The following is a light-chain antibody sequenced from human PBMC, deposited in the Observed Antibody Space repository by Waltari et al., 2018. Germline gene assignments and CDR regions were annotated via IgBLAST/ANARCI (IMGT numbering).Light chain of an antibody. CDR3: QQYGNSPYT. CDR2: GAS. Sequence: EIVLTQSPGTLSLSPGERATLSCRASQNIRNNLLAWYQQRPGQAPRLLIHGASTRATGIPARFSGSGSGADFTLIINRLEPEDFAVYHCQQYGNSPYTFGQGTKLEIK. J-gene: IGKJ2*01. CDR1: QNIRNNL. V-gene: IGKV3-20*01.